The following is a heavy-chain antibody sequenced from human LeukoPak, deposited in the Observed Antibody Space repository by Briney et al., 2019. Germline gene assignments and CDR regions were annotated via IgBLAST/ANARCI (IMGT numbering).Heavy chain of an antibody. Sequence: AASVTVSCKASGYIFTSYYMHWVRQAPGQGLERMGIINPSGGSTTYAQKSQGRVTMTSDTSTSTVNMELSSLRSEDTAIYYCARDSGRRSFYFDYWGKGTLVTVSS. CDR3: ARDSGRRSFYFDY. J-gene: IGHJ4*02. CDR1: GYIFTSYY. D-gene: IGHD3-10*01. CDR2: INPSGGST. V-gene: IGHV1-46*01.